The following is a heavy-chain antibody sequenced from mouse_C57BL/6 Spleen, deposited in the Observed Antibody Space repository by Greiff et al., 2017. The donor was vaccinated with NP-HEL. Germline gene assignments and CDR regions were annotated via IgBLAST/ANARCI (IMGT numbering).Heavy chain of an antibody. CDR3: ARGEYYYYGSSYVMDYFDY. V-gene: IGHV1-55*01. CDR1: GYTFTSYW. Sequence: QVQLQQPGAELVKPGASVKMSCKASGYTFTSYWITWVKQRPGQGLEWIGDIYPGSGSTNYNEKFKSKATLTVDTSSSTAYMQLSSLTSEDSAVYYCARGEYYYYGSSYVMDYFDYWGQGTTLTVSS. D-gene: IGHD1-1*01. J-gene: IGHJ2*01. CDR2: IYPGSGST.